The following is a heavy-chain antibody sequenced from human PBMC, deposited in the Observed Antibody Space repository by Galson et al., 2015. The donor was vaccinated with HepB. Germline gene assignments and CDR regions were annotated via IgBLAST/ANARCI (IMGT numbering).Heavy chain of an antibody. D-gene: IGHD6-19*01. CDR3: ARVHDQWLKSFGF. Sequence: SVKVSCKASGYTFVTYGISWVRQAPGQGLEWMGWISGYNGDTKYAQSFQDRVTMTTDTPTNTAYMDLRSLTSDDTAVYYCARVHDQWLKSFGFWGQGTLVTVSS. CDR1: GYTFVTYG. J-gene: IGHJ4*02. V-gene: IGHV1-18*01. CDR2: ISGYNGDT.